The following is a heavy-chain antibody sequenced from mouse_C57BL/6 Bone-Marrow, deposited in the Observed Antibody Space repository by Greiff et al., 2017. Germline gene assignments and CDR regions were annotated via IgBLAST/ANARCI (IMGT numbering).Heavy chain of an antibody. V-gene: IGHV14-3*01. D-gene: IGHD2-1*01. CDR2: IDPANGNT. Sequence: EVQLVESVAELVRPGASVKLSCTASGFNIQNTYMHWVKQRPEQGLEWIGRIDPANGNTTYAPKFQGKATITADTSSNTAYLQLSSLTSDDTAIYYCASCNQKNWGQGTLVTVSA. J-gene: IGHJ3*01. CDR3: ASCNQKN. CDR1: GFNIQNTY.